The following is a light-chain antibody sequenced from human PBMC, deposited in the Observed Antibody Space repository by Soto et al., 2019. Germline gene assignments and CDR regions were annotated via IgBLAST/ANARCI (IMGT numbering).Light chain of an antibody. V-gene: IGLV2-14*03. CDR1: SSDVGYYNY. J-gene: IGLJ3*02. CDR3: GTWGWGLRV. CDR2: EVT. Sequence: QLVLTQPASVSGSRGQSITISCTGTSSDVGYYNYVSWYQQYPGKGPKLIIFEVTNRPSGISNRFSGSTSGPSATLTITAVQVGDEAEYYCGTWGWGLRVFGAGTKLTVL.